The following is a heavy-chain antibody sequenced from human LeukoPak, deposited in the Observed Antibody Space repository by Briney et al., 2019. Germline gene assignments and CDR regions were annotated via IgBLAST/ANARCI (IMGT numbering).Heavy chain of an antibody. J-gene: IGHJ2*01. Sequence: PSETLSLTCGVSGGSISSGDYYWSWIRQPPGKGLEWIGYIYYSGSTYYNPSLKSRVTISVDTSKNQFSLKLSSVTAADTAVCYCARDYGDYHPERSYWYFDLWGRRTLVTVSS. CDR2: IYYSGST. V-gene: IGHV4-30-4*01. CDR1: GGSISSGDYY. D-gene: IGHD4-17*01. CDR3: ARDYGDYHPERSYWYFDL.